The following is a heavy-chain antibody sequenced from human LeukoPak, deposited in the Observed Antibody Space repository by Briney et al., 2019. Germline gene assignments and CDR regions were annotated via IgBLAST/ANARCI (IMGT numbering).Heavy chain of an antibody. V-gene: IGHV3-30*18. CDR3: AKAEQQPYYYYYMDV. J-gene: IGHJ6*03. D-gene: IGHD6-13*01. Sequence: GRSLRLSCAASGFTFSSYGMHWVRQAPGKGLEWVAVISYDGSNKYYADSVKGRFTISRDNSKNTLYLQMNSLRAEDTAVYYCAKAEQQPYYYYYMDVWGKGTTVTVSS. CDR2: ISYDGSNK. CDR1: GFTFSSYG.